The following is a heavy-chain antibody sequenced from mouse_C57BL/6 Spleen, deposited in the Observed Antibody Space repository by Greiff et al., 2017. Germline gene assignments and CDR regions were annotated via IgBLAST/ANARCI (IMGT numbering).Heavy chain of an antibody. Sequence: VKLQESGPGLVQPSQSLSITCTVSGFSLTSYGVHWVRQSPGKGLEWLGVIWSGGSTDYNAAFISRLSISKDNSKSQVFFKMNSLQADDTAIYYCATITTVVDYAMDYWGQGTSVTVSS. CDR2: IWSGGST. CDR3: ATITTVVDYAMDY. J-gene: IGHJ4*01. CDR1: GFSLTSYG. V-gene: IGHV2-2*01. D-gene: IGHD1-1*01.